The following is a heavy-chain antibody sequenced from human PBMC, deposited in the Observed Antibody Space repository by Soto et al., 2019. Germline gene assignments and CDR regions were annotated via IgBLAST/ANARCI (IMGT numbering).Heavy chain of an antibody. V-gene: IGHV4-34*01. CDR1: GGSFSDFY. D-gene: IGHD6-19*01. Sequence: QVQLQLWGAGLLKPSESLSLICAVYGGSFSDFYWTWIRQLPGKGLEWIGEINHSGNTNYNPSLKGRVXXXVXXSKNQFSLYLGSVTAADTAVYYCGPRGAVADPRGYWGQGTLVTVSS. CDR2: INHSGNT. J-gene: IGHJ4*02. CDR3: GPRGAVADPRGY.